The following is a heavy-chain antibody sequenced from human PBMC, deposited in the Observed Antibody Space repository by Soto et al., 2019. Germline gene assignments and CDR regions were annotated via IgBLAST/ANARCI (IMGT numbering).Heavy chain of an antibody. Sequence: QVQLVESGGGVVQPGRSLRLSCAASGFTFSSYGMHWVRQAPGKGLEWVAVIWYDGSNKYYADSVKGRFTISRDNSKNTLYLQMNSLRAEDTAVYYCARSGSDAFDIWGQGTMFTVSS. CDR3: ARSGSDAFDI. J-gene: IGHJ3*02. CDR1: GFTFSSYG. V-gene: IGHV3-33*01. CDR2: IWYDGSNK. D-gene: IGHD5-12*01.